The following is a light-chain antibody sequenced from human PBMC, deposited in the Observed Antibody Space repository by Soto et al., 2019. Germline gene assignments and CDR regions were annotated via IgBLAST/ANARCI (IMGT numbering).Light chain of an antibody. J-gene: IGLJ2*01. CDR1: SGHSSYA. V-gene: IGLV4-69*01. Sequence: QLVLTQSPSASASLGGSVKLTCTLSSGHSSYATAWHQQQPEKGPRFLMNLNSDGSHSNGDVIPDRFSGSSSGAERYLTISSLQSEDEADYYCQTWDTGIVLFGGGTKLTVL. CDR2: LNSDGSH. CDR3: QTWDTGIVL.